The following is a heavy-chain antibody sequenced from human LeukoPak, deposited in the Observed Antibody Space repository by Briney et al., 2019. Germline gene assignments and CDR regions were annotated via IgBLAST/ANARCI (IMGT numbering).Heavy chain of an antibody. CDR2: IYTSGST. Sequence: SETLSLTCTVSGGSISSYYWSWIRQPAGKGLEWIGRIYTSGSTNYNPSLKSRVTMSVDTSKNQFSLKLSSVTAADTAVYYCARVPLYCSSTSCPPLGAFDIWGQGTMVTVSS. CDR3: ARVPLYCSSTSCPPLGAFDI. J-gene: IGHJ3*02. V-gene: IGHV4-4*07. D-gene: IGHD2-2*01. CDR1: GGSISSYY.